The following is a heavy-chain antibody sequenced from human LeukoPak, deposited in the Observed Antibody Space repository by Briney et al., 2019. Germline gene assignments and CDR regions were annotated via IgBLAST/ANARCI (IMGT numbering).Heavy chain of an antibody. D-gene: IGHD3-10*01. CDR1: GDSISSMNYY. V-gene: IGHV4-39*01. Sequence: SETLSLTCTVSGDSISSMNYYWGWIRQPPGQGLEWIGSIHYSGNTYHNPSLKSRVTVSVDTSKNQFSLKVNSVTAADTAVYYCARHQSGSPFYYYGMDVWGQGTTVTVSS. CDR2: IHYSGNT. CDR3: ARHQSGSPFYYYGMDV. J-gene: IGHJ6*01.